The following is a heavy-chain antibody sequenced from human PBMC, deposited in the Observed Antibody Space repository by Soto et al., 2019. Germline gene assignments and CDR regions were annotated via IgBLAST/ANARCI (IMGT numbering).Heavy chain of an antibody. V-gene: IGHV4-39*01. CDR2: IYYSGST. J-gene: IGHJ4*02. D-gene: IGHD6-19*01. Sequence: PSETLSLTCTVSGGSISSSSYYWGWIRQPPGKGLEWIGSIYYSGSTYYNPSLKSRVTISVDTSKNQFSLKLSSVTAADTAEYYCARLDSSGWYDYWGQGTLVTVSS. CDR1: GGSISSSSYY. CDR3: ARLDSSGWYDY.